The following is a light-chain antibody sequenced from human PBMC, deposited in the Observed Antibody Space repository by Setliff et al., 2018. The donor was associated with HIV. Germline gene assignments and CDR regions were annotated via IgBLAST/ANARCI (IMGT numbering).Light chain of an antibody. CDR2: QAS. J-gene: IGLJ1*01. V-gene: IGLV2-23*01. Sequence: LTQPASVSGSPGQSIAISCTGTSGDVGRYNLVSWYQQQPGKPPKLMIYQASKRPSGVSNRFPGSKSGNTASLTISGLQAEDEADYYCCSNTGSNTYVFGTGTKVTVL. CDR1: SGDVGRYNL. CDR3: CSNTGSNTYV.